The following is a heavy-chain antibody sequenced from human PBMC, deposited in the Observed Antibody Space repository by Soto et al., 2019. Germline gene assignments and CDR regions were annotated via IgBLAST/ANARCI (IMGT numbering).Heavy chain of an antibody. Sequence: PSETLSLTCTVSGGSISRYYWSWIRQPPGKGLEWIGYIYYSGSTNYNPSLKSRVTISVDTSKNQFSLKLSSVTAADTAVYYCARDSGDFWSGYHYGMDVWGQGTTVTVSS. J-gene: IGHJ6*02. CDR2: IYYSGST. D-gene: IGHD3-3*01. CDR3: ARDSGDFWSGYHYGMDV. CDR1: GGSISRYY. V-gene: IGHV4-59*01.